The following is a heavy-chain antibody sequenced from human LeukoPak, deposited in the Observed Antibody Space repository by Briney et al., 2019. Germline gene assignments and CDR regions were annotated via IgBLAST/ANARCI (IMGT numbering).Heavy chain of an antibody. CDR3: ARDSTMIDRGAFDY. V-gene: IGHV4-4*07. D-gene: IGHD3-22*01. Sequence: SETLSLTCTVSGGSISSYYWSWIRQPAGKGLEWIGRIYTSGSTNYNPSLKSRVTMSVDTSKNQFSLKLSSVTAADTAVYYCARDSTMIDRGAFDYWGQGTLVTVSS. CDR1: GGSISSYY. CDR2: IYTSGST. J-gene: IGHJ4*02.